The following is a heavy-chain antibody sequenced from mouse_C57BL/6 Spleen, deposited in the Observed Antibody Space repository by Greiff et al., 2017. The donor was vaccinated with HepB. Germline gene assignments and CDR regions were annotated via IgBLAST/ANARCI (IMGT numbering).Heavy chain of an antibody. CDR2: IRNKANGYTT. Sequence: EVKLMESGGGLVQPGGSLSLSCAASGFTFTDYYMSWVRQPPGKALEWLGFIRNKANGYTTEYSASVKGRFTISRDNSQRILSHQRNALRAEDSATYDCARPWNYYGSSYGYFDVWGTGTTVTVSS. V-gene: IGHV7-3*01. CDR1: GFTFTDYY. J-gene: IGHJ1*03. D-gene: IGHD1-1*01. CDR3: ARPWNYYGSSYGYFDV.